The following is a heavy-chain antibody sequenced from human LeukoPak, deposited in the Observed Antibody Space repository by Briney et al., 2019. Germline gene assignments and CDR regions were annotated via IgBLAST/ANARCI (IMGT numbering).Heavy chain of an antibody. CDR3: TTGTLTSDY. CDR2: IKSKSDGGTT. J-gene: IGHJ4*02. CDR1: GIAFSRDS. D-gene: IGHD4-17*01. V-gene: IGHV3-15*01. Sequence: GGSLRLSCAASGIAFSRDSMNWVRQAPGKGLEWVGRIKSKSDGGTTDNAAPVKGRFTISKDDSKNTLYLQMNSLKTEDTGIYYCTTGTLTSDYWGQGTLVTVSS.